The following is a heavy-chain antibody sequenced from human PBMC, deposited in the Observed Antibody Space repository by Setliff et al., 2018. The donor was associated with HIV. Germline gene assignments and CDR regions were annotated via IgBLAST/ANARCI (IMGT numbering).Heavy chain of an antibody. V-gene: IGHV5-51*01. CDR3: ARAIDFLTQELNWCFDL. J-gene: IGHJ2*01. Sequence: ESLENSCNGSGYRFTSYWSGWVRQVPGKGLEWMGIIYPGYSDTRYSPSFQGQVTISVDKSISTAYLQCRSLKASDTAIYYCARAIDFLTQELNWCFDLWGRGTLVTVSS. D-gene: IGHD3-9*01. CDR1: GYRFTSYW. CDR2: IYPGYSDT.